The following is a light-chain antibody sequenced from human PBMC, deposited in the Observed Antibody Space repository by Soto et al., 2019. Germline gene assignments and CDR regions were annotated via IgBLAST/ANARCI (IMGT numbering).Light chain of an antibody. Sequence: IQLTQSPSSLSASVGDRVTITCRASQDSTKYLAWYQQKPGKAPNLLIYDAYTLEAGVTSRFSGGGSGTDFTLTITSLQPEDFATYYCQQLNVYPSTFGGGTKVDIK. CDR2: DAY. CDR3: QQLNVYPST. J-gene: IGKJ4*01. CDR1: QDSTKY. V-gene: IGKV1-9*01.